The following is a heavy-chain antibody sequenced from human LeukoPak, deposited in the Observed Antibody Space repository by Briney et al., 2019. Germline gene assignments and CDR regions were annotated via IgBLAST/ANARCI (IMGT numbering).Heavy chain of an antibody. CDR1: GYTFTTYG. CDR3: ARVGISGCCSTDY. J-gene: IGHJ4*02. CDR2: ISGYNGNT. Sequence: ASVKVSCKASGYTFTTYGISWMRQAPGQGLEWMGWISGYNGNTNYAQNLQGRVTMTTDTSTSTAYMELRSLRSGDTAVYYCARVGISGCCSTDYWGQGTLVTVPS. D-gene: IGHD2-15*01. V-gene: IGHV1-18*01.